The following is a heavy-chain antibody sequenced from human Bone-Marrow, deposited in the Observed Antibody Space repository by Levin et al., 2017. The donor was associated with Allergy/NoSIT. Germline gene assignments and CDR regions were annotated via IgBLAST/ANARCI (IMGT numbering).Heavy chain of an antibody. CDR1: GFTFSSYA. Sequence: GGSLRLSCAASGFTFSSYAMHWVRQAPGKGLEWVAVISYDGSNKYYADSVKGRFTISRDNSKNTLYLQMNSLRAEDTAVYYCAREGEGLQARGSRFDPWGQGTLVTVSS. CDR2: ISYDGSNK. CDR3: AREGEGLQARGSRFDP. V-gene: IGHV3-30-3*01. D-gene: IGHD4-11*01. J-gene: IGHJ5*02.